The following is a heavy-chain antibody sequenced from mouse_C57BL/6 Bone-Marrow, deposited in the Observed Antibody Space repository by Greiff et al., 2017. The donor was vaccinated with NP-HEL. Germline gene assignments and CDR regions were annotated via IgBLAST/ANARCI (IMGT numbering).Heavy chain of an antibody. CDR2: IHPNSGST. CDR3: ARYYYGSSYYAWFAY. D-gene: IGHD1-1*01. J-gene: IGHJ3*01. CDR1: GYTFTSYW. Sequence: QVQLQQPGAELVKPGASVKLSCKASGYTFTSYWMHWVKQRPGQGLEWIGMIHPNSGSTNYNEKFKSKATLTVDKSSSTAYMQLSSLTSEDSAVYYCARYYYGSSYYAWFAYWGQGLWSLSLQ. V-gene: IGHV1-64*01.